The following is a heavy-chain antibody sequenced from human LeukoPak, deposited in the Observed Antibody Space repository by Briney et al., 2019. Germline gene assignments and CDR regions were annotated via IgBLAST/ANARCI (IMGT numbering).Heavy chain of an antibody. CDR3: ARGYSSRLYNWLDP. D-gene: IGHD6-13*01. J-gene: IGHJ5*02. V-gene: IGHV3-21*01. CDR1: GLTFNNYN. CDR2: ISSDGSYI. Sequence: PGGSLRLSCVASGLTFNNYNMNWVRQAPGKGLEWVSLISSDGSYIYYADSVRGRFTISRDNAKNSLYLQMNSLTAEDTAVYYCARGYSSRLYNWLDPWGQGTLVTVSS.